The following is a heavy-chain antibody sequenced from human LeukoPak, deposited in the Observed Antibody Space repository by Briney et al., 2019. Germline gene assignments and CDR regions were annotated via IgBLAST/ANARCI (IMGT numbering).Heavy chain of an antibody. D-gene: IGHD6-13*01. CDR2: IKQDGSEK. J-gene: IGHJ5*02. Sequence: GGSLRLSCAASGFTFSSYWMSWVRQAPGKGRDLVANIKQDGSEKYYVDSVRGRVTISRDNAKNSLYLQLNSLRAADTAAYYYAREGYSSSWHNWFDPWGQGTLVTVSS. CDR1: GFTFSSYW. CDR3: AREGYSSSWHNWFDP. V-gene: IGHV3-7*03.